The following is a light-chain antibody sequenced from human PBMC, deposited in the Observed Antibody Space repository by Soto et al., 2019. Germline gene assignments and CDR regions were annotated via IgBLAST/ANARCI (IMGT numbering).Light chain of an antibody. Sequence: DIVLTQSPGTLSLSPGERATLSCRASQRVSSKYLAWYQQKPGQPPRVLIYGTSIRATGIPERFSGGGSGTDLTLTITRLEPEDFAVYYCQQYGSSLFTFGPGTKVDFK. V-gene: IGKV3-20*01. CDR1: QRVSSKY. CDR3: QQYGSSLFT. J-gene: IGKJ3*01. CDR2: GTS.